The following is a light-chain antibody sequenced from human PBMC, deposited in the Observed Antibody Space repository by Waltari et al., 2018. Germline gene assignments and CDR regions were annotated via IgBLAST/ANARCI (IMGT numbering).Light chain of an antibody. CDR3: QKYGSLPAT. Sequence: DIVLTQSPGTLSLSPGERATLSCRASQSVSRTLAWYQQKPGQAPRLLIYDASSRATGIPDRFSCSGSGTDFSLTISRLEPEDFAVYYCQKYGSLPATFGQGTKVEIK. J-gene: IGKJ1*01. CDR2: DAS. V-gene: IGKV3-20*01. CDR1: QSVSRT.